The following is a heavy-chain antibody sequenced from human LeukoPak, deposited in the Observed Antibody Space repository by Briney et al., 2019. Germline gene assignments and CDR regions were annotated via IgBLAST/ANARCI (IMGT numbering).Heavy chain of an antibody. CDR3: VRTYDRSGHYYPDY. D-gene: IGHD3-22*01. Sequence: GESLKISCKGSGYHFPTYWIGWVRPMPGKGLEWMGFIYPGDSDTQYSPSFQGQVTISVDESISTTYLQWSSLKASDTAMYYCVRTYDRSGHYYPDYWGQGTLVTVSS. J-gene: IGHJ4*02. CDR1: GYHFPTYW. CDR2: IYPGDSDT. V-gene: IGHV5-51*01.